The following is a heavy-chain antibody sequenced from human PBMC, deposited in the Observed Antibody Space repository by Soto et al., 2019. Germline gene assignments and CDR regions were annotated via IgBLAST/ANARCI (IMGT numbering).Heavy chain of an antibody. Sequence: GGSLTLSCAASGFTFSSYGMHWVRQAPGKGLEWVAVISYDGSNKYYADSGKGRFTISRDNSKNTLYLQMNSLRAEDTAVYYCAKDHGYYDFWSGYYRVSGMDVWGQGTTVTVSS. J-gene: IGHJ6*02. D-gene: IGHD3-3*01. V-gene: IGHV3-30*18. CDR3: AKDHGYYDFWSGYYRVSGMDV. CDR1: GFTFSSYG. CDR2: ISYDGSNK.